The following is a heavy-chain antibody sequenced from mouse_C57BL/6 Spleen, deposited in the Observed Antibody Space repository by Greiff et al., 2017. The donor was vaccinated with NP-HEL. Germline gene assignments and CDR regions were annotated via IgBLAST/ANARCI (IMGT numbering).Heavy chain of an antibody. CDR1: GFTFSDYG. D-gene: IGHD2-3*01. CDR2: ISSGSSTI. J-gene: IGHJ4*01. V-gene: IGHV5-17*01. CDR3: AGGGYYRCYAMDY. Sequence: EVQRVESGGGLVKPGGSLKLSCAASGFTFSDYGMHWVRQAPEKGLEWVAYISSGSSTIYYADTVKGRFTISGDNAKNTLFLQMTSLRSEDTAMYYCAGGGYYRCYAMDYWGQGTSVTVSS.